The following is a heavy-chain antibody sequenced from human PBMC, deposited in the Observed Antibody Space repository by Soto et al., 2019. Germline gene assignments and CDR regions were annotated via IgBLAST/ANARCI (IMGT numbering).Heavy chain of an antibody. Sequence: EVQLLESGGGLVQPGGSLRLSCAASGFTFGNYGMNWVRQAPGKGLEWVSGISGVGGSTYYADSVKGRFTISRDASKNTIFLEINSMRAEDTAVSYCAKGFIAGVTVIRPDDGFDAWGQGTLVTVSS. CDR3: AKGFIAGVTVIRPDDGFDA. CDR2: ISGVGGST. J-gene: IGHJ5*01. D-gene: IGHD2-21*02. V-gene: IGHV3-23*01. CDR1: GFTFGNYG.